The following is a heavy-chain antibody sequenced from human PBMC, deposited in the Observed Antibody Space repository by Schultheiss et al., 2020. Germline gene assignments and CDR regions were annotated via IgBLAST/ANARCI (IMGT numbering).Heavy chain of an antibody. V-gene: IGHV3-7*01. CDR3: AREYRSLNCGGDCYSADF. J-gene: IGHJ4*02. Sequence: GGSLRLSCAASGFPFSNYWMSWVRQAPGKGLEWVANIKPDRSEKYYVDSVKGRFTISRDNAKNSLHLQMNSLRDEDTAIYYCAREYRSLNCGGDCYSADFWGQGTLVTVSS. CDR1: GFPFSNYW. CDR2: IKPDRSEK. D-gene: IGHD2-21*02.